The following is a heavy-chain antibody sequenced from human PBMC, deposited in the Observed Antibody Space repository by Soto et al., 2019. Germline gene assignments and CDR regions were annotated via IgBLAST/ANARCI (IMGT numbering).Heavy chain of an antibody. Sequence: GESLKISCKGSGYSFTSYWISWVRQMPGKGLEWMGRIDPSDSYTNYSPSFQGHVTISADKSISTAYLQWSSLKASDTAMYYCAREGNLEYSSSSSGYYYYYSGMDVWGQGTTVTVSS. CDR3: AREGNLEYSSSSSGYYYYYSGMDV. J-gene: IGHJ6*02. V-gene: IGHV5-10-1*01. CDR1: GYSFTSYW. CDR2: IDPSDSYT. D-gene: IGHD6-6*01.